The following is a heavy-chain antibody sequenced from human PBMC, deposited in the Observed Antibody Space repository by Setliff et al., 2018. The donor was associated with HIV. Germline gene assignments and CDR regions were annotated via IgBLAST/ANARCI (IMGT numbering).Heavy chain of an antibody. CDR1: GFSFSDDY. Sequence: GGSLRLSCAASGFSFSDDYMSWIRQAPGMGLEWVSYISRGGNSIYYADSVKGRYTISRDNAKNSLYLQMNSLRAEDTAVYYCARSTRGGLVVYGSSRNAYYFDYWGQGTLVTVSS. CDR2: ISRGGNSI. J-gene: IGHJ4*02. CDR3: ARSTRGGLVVYGSSRNAYYFDY. D-gene: IGHD2-15*01. V-gene: IGHV3-11*01.